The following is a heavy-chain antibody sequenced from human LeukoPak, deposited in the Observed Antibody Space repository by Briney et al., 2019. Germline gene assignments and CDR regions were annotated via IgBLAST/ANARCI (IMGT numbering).Heavy chain of an antibody. D-gene: IGHD2-2*01. CDR3: AREGCSSTSCYRLGY. CDR1: GGSFSGYY. J-gene: IGHJ4*02. CDR2: INHSVST. Sequence: SETLSPTCAVYGGSFSGYYWSWIRQPPGKGLEWIGEINHSVSTNYNPSLKSRVTISVDTSKNQFSLKLSSVTAADTAVYYCAREGCSSTSCYRLGYWGQGTLVTVSS. V-gene: IGHV4-34*01.